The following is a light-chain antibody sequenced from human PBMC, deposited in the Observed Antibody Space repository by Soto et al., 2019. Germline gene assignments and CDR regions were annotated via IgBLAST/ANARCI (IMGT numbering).Light chain of an antibody. J-gene: IGLJ1*01. CDR1: SSDVGGYNY. CDR3: SSYTSSRTPYV. Sequence: QSVLTQPASVSGSPGQSITISCTGTSSDVGGYNYVSWYQQHPGKAPKLMIYEVSNRPSGVSNRFSGSKSGNTASLTIPGLQAEDEADYYCSSYTSSRTPYVFGAGTKVTVL. CDR2: EVS. V-gene: IGLV2-14*01.